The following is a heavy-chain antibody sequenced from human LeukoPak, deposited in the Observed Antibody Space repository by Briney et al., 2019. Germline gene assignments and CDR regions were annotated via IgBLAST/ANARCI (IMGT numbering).Heavy chain of an antibody. CDR3: ARGHCSGGSCYDYYYYGMDV. CDR2: ISSSSSTI. V-gene: IGHV3-48*01. D-gene: IGHD2-15*01. J-gene: IGHJ6*02. Sequence: GGSLRLSCAASGFTFSSYSMNWVRQAPGKGLEWVSYISSSSSTIYYADSVKGRFTISRDNAKNSLYLQMNSLRAEDTAVYYCARGHCSGGSCYDYYYYGMDVWGQGTTVTVSS. CDR1: GFTFSSYS.